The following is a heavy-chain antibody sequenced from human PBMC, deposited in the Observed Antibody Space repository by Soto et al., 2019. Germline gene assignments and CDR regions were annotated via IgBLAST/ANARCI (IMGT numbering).Heavy chain of an antibody. Sequence: GGSLRLSCAASGFTFSSYSMNWVRQAPGKGLEWVSSTSSSSSYIYYADSVKGRFTISRDNAKNSLYLQMNSLRAEDTAVYYCARTRSGSPKSPFEYWGQGTLVTVSS. J-gene: IGHJ4*02. CDR1: GFTFSSYS. V-gene: IGHV3-21*01. D-gene: IGHD3-10*01. CDR3: ARTRSGSPKSPFEY. CDR2: TSSSSSYI.